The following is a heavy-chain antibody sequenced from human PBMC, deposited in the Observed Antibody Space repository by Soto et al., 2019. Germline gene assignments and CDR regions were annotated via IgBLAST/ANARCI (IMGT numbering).Heavy chain of an antibody. D-gene: IGHD1-1*01. J-gene: IGHJ4*02. V-gene: IGHV6-1*01. CDR2: TYYRSKWYN. Sequence: SQTLSLTCAISGDSVSSNSAAWNWIRQSPLRGLDWLGRTYYRSKWYNDYAVSVKSRITINPDTSKNQFSLQLNSVTPEDTAVYYCARDGRMSVPNNLRFDNWAQGTLVTVSS. CDR1: GDSVSSNSAA. CDR3: ARDGRMSVPNNLRFDN.